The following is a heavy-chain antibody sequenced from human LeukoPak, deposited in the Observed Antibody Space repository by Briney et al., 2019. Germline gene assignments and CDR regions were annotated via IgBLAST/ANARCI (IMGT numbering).Heavy chain of an antibody. Sequence: PSETLSLTCAVYGGSFSGYYWSWIRQPPGKGLEWIGEINHSGSTNHNPSLKSRVTISVDTSKNQFSLKLSSVTAADTAVYYCARGRRGCRYWGQGTLVTVSS. CDR3: ARGRRGCRY. J-gene: IGHJ4*02. V-gene: IGHV4-34*01. D-gene: IGHD6-19*01. CDR2: INHSGST. CDR1: GGSFSGYY.